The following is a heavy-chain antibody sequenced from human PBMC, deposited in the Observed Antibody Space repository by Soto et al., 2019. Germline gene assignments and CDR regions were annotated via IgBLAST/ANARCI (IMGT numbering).Heavy chain of an antibody. CDR3: AVGGYSGHRDENSGYYHGLNNWFDP. J-gene: IGHJ5*02. D-gene: IGHD3-22*01. V-gene: IGHV4-31*03. CDR2: IYYSGST. CDR1: GGSISSGGYY. Sequence: TLSLTCTVSGGSISSGGYYWSWIRQHPGKGLEWIGYIYYSGSTYYNPSLKSRVTISVDTSKNQFSLKLSSVTAADTAVYYCAVGGYSGHRDENSGYYHGLNNWFDPWGQGTLVTVSS.